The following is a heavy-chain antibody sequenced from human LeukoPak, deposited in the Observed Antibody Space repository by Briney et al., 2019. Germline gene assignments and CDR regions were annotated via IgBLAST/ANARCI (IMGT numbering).Heavy chain of an antibody. D-gene: IGHD5-18*01. J-gene: IGHJ5*02. Sequence: SETLSLTCTVSGGSISSYYWSWIRQPAGKGLEWIGRIYTSGSTNYNPSLKSRVTMSVDTSKNQFSLKLSSVTAADTAVYYCAKGGRGYSYGYRGNWFDPWGQGTLVTVSS. V-gene: IGHV4-4*07. CDR3: AKGGRGYSYGYRGNWFDP. CDR1: GGSISSYY. CDR2: IYTSGST.